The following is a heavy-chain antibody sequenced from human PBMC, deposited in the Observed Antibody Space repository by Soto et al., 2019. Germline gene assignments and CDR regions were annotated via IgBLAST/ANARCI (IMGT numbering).Heavy chain of an antibody. V-gene: IGHV4-59*01. CDR2: IYYSGST. CDR3: ARQLGFCSSATCNPYFDP. J-gene: IGHJ4*02. Sequence: SETLSLTCTIFGASITGYYWSWIRQPPEKGLEWIGHIYYSGSTTSNPSLKSRVTFSVDTSKNQFSLKLTSVTAADTAVYYCARQLGFCSSATCNPYFDPWGQGSLVTVSS. CDR1: GASITGYY. D-gene: IGHD2-2*01.